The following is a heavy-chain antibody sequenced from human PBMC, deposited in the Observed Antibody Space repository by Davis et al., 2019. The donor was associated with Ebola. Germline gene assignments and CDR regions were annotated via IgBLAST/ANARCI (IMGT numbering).Heavy chain of an antibody. CDR3: AKASDIVVVPAAKIDY. V-gene: IGHV1-58*02. D-gene: IGHD2-2*01. J-gene: IGHJ4*02. CDR2: IVVGSGNT. CDR1: GFTFTSSA. Sequence: SVKVSCKASGFTFTSSAMQWVRQARGQRLEWIGWIVVGSGNTNYAQKFQERVTITRDMSTSTAYMELSSLRSEDTAVYYCAKASDIVVVPAAKIDYWGQGTLVTVSS.